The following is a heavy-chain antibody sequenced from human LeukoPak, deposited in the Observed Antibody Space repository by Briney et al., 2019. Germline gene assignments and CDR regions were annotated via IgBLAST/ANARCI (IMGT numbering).Heavy chain of an antibody. CDR2: IYSGGST. D-gene: IGHD3-22*01. Sequence: GGSLRLSCAASGFTVSSNYMSWVRQAPGKGLEWVSVIYSGGSTYYADSVKGRFTISRDNSKNTLYLQMNSLRAEDTAVYYCAVNYYDSSGYYYWGQGTLVTVSS. J-gene: IGHJ4*02. CDR3: AVNYYDSSGYYY. CDR1: GFTVSSNY. V-gene: IGHV3-53*01.